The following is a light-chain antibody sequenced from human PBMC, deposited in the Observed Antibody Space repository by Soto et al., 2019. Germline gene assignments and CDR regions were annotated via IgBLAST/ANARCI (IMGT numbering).Light chain of an antibody. V-gene: IGKV3-11*01. CDR1: QSLINF. CDR2: DAS. Sequence: IVLTQSPATLSLSPGERATLSCRASQSLINFVAWYQHKPGQAPRLLIYDASNRATGIPARFSGSGSGTDFTLTISSLEPEDFAVYYCQQRSNWPPTFGQGTRLEIK. J-gene: IGKJ5*01. CDR3: QQRSNWPPT.